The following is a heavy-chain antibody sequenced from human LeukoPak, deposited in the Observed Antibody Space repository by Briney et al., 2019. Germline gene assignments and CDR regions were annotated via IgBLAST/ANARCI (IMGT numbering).Heavy chain of an antibody. Sequence: GGSLRLSCAASGFTFSSYAMHWVRQAPGKGLEWVAVISYDGSNKYYADSVKGRFTISRDNTKNTLYLQMNSLRAEDTAVYYCAKVSVDTALYYFDYWGQGTLVTVSS. D-gene: IGHD5-18*01. J-gene: IGHJ4*02. CDR3: AKVSVDTALYYFDY. V-gene: IGHV3-30*04. CDR2: ISYDGSNK. CDR1: GFTFSSYA.